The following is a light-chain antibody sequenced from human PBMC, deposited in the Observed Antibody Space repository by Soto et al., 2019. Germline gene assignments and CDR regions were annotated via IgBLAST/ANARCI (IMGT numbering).Light chain of an antibody. Sequence: DIQMTQSPSSLSASVGDRVTITCRASQSISNYLNWFQHKPGNPPKLLIYAASILQGGVPSRFSGRVSGTDFTLTISSLQPEDFATYYCQHTYISPETFGQGTKVQI. CDR3: QHTYISPET. CDR2: AAS. V-gene: IGKV1-39*01. J-gene: IGKJ1*01. CDR1: QSISNY.